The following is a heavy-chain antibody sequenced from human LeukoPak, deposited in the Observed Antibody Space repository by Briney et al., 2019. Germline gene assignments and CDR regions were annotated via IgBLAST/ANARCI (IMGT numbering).Heavy chain of an antibody. CDR1: GGSISSGGYY. D-gene: IGHD4-11*01. J-gene: IGHJ4*02. CDR2: IYYSGST. Sequence: SQTLSLTCPVSGGSISSGGYYWSWIRQHPGKGLEWIGYIYYSGSTYYNPSLKSRVTISVDTSKNQFSLKLSSVTAADTAVYYCAREVTRSNYFDYWGQGTLVTVSS. CDR3: AREVTRSNYFDY. V-gene: IGHV4-31*03.